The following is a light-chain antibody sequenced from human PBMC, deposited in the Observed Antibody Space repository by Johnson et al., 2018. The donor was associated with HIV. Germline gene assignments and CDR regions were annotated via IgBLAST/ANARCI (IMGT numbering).Light chain of an antibody. V-gene: IGLV1-51*02. CDR1: SSNIGNNY. CDR3: GTWDSSLSAYV. J-gene: IGLJ1*01. CDR2: ENT. Sequence: QSVLTQPPSVSAAPGQKVTISCSGSSSNIGNNYVSWYQQLPGTAPKLLIYENTKRPSGIPDRLSGSKSGTSATMGITGLQPGDAADYYCGTWDSSLSAYVFGTGTKVTVL.